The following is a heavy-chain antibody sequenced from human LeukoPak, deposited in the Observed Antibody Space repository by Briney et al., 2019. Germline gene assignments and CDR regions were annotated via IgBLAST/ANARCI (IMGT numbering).Heavy chain of an antibody. V-gene: IGHV3-23*01. Sequence: PGGSLRLSCAASGFTFSSYVMSWVRQAPGKGLEWVSAISGSGGSTYYADSVKGRFTISRDNSKNTLYLQMNSLRAEDTAVYYCAKTRLRHFYYFDYWGQGTLVTVSS. D-gene: IGHD3-9*01. CDR1: GFTFSSYV. J-gene: IGHJ4*02. CDR3: AKTRLRHFYYFDY. CDR2: ISGSGGST.